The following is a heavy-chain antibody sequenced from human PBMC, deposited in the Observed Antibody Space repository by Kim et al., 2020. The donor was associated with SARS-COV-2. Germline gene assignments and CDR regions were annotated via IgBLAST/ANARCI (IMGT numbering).Heavy chain of an antibody. V-gene: IGHV3-21*01. CDR2: ISSSSSYI. CDR1: GFTFSSYS. Sequence: GGSLRLSCAASGFTFSSYSMNWVRQAPGKGLEWVSSISSSSSYIYYADSVKGRFTISRDNAKNSLYLQMNSLRAEDTAVYYCARGDNSYYDSSGYYFIWGQGTMVTVSS. J-gene: IGHJ3*02. CDR3: ARGDNSYYDSSGYYFI. D-gene: IGHD3-22*01.